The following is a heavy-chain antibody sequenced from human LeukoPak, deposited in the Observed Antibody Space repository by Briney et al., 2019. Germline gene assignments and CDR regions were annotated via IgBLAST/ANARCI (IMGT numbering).Heavy chain of an antibody. J-gene: IGHJ5*02. Sequence: PGRSLRLSCAASGFTFSSYAMHWVRQAPGKGLEWVAVISYDGSNKYYADSVKGRFTISRDNSKNTLYLQMNSLRAEDTAVYYCARVALRPIDYSNPEFDPWGQGTLVTVSS. CDR3: ARVALRPIDYSNPEFDP. CDR2: ISYDGSNK. CDR1: GFTFSSYA. V-gene: IGHV3-30-3*01. D-gene: IGHD4-11*01.